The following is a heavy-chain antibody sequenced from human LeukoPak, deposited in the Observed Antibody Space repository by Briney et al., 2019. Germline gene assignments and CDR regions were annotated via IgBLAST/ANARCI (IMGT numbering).Heavy chain of an antibody. J-gene: IGHJ5*02. V-gene: IGHV1-8*01. Sequence: ASVKVSCKASGYTFTSYDINWVRQATGQGLECMGWMNPNSGNTGYAQKFQGRVTMTRNTSISTAYMELSSLRSEDTAVYYCARGAVLLWFGEFYWFDPWGQGTLVTVSS. CDR2: MNPNSGNT. CDR3: ARGAVLLWFGEFYWFDP. CDR1: GYTFTSYD. D-gene: IGHD3-10*01.